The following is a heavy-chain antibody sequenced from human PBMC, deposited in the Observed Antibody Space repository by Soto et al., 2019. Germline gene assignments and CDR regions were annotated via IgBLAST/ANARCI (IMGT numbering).Heavy chain of an antibody. CDR1: GFTFSSYA. Sequence: PGGSLRLSCAASGFTFSSYAMSWVRQAPGKGLEWVSAISGSGGSTYYADSVKGRFTISRDNSKNTLYLQMNSLRAEDTAVYYCAKEHCSSTSCYPGGPYYYMDVWGKGTTVTVSS. D-gene: IGHD2-2*01. V-gene: IGHV3-23*01. J-gene: IGHJ6*03. CDR3: AKEHCSSTSCYPGGPYYYMDV. CDR2: ISGSGGST.